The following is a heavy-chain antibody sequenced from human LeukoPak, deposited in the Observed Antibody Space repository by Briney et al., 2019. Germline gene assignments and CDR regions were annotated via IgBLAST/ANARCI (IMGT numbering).Heavy chain of an antibody. D-gene: IGHD3-10*02. V-gene: IGHV3-21*01. CDR1: GFTFSSYN. J-gene: IGHJ6*04. CDR3: AELGITMIGGV. CDR2: ISSSSSYI. Sequence: PGGSLRLSCAASGFTFSSYNMNWVRQAPGKGLEWVSSISSSSSYIYYADSVKGRFTISRDNAKNSLYLQMNSLRAEDTAVYYCAELGITMIGGVWGKGTTVTVSS.